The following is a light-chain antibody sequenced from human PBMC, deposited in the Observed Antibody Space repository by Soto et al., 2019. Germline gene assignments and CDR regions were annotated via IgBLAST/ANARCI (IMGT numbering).Light chain of an antibody. Sequence: DIQMTQSPSSLSASVGDRVTITCRASESINRHLNWYQQKPGKAPKLLIYAASSLQKGVPSRFSGSGSGTDFTLTISNLQHEDFATYYCQQRYSTLSITFGRGTRLEIK. CDR2: AAS. V-gene: IGKV1-39*01. CDR1: ESINRH. CDR3: QQRYSTLSIT. J-gene: IGKJ5*01.